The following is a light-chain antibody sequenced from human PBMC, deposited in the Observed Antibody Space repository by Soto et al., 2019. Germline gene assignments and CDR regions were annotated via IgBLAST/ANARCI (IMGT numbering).Light chain of an antibody. V-gene: IGKV3-15*01. CDR2: GAS. Sequence: EIVMTQSPATLSVSPGERATLSCRASQSVSSNLAWYPQKPGQAPRLLIYGASTRATGIPARFSGSGSGTEFTLTISSLQSEDFAVYYCQQYNNSPWTFGQGTKV. J-gene: IGKJ1*01. CDR1: QSVSSN. CDR3: QQYNNSPWT.